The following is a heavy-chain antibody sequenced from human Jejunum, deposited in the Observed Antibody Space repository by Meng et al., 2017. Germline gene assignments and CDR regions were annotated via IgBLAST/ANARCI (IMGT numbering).Heavy chain of an antibody. V-gene: IGHV4-61*08. D-gene: IGHD2-15*01. CDR2: AST. CDR1: GGAVSRAGYQ. Sequence: QVQRQGPGPGLVRPPEPLALIGTVSGGAVSRAGYQWGWIRQPPGKGLEWIGYASTNYNPSLKSRVTISLDTSRNQFSLSLSSVTAADTAMYYCVRHDYCSGRGETCYPHFDYWGPGALVTVSS. CDR3: VRHDYCSGRGETCYPHFDY. J-gene: IGHJ4*02.